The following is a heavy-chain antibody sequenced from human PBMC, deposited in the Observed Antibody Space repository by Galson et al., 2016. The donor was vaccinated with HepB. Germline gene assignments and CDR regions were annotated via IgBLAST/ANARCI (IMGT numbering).Heavy chain of an antibody. CDR3: ARDPRGDYYYDSRGFSYFDS. CDR2: IYYSGST. J-gene: IGHJ4*02. D-gene: IGHD3-22*01. CDR1: GGFISNYY. V-gene: IGHV4-59*01. Sequence: ETLSLTCTVSGGFISNYYWSWIRQPPGKGLEWIGYIYYSGSTNYNPSLKSRVTISVDTSKSQFSLRPSSVTAADTAVYYCARDPRGDYYYDSRGFSYFDSWGQGTLVTVSS.